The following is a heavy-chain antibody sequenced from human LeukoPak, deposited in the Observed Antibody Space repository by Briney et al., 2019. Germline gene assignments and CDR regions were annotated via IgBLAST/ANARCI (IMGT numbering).Heavy chain of an antibody. D-gene: IGHD6-13*01. Sequence: SETLSLTCTVSGGSINSYYWSWIRQPPGRGLEWIGSIHYSGSTSYNPSLRSRVTISVDKSKNQFFLKLSSVTVTDTAVYYCARRVHSSGWSSYFDYWGQETLVTVSS. CDR3: ARRVHSSGWSSYFDY. CDR1: GGSINSYY. V-gene: IGHV4-59*01. J-gene: IGHJ4*02. CDR2: IHYSGST.